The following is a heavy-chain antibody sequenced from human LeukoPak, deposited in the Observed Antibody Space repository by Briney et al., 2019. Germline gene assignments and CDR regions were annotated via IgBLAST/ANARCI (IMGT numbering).Heavy chain of an antibody. CDR3: ARVEFQSFKQNEWYFDL. V-gene: IGHV3-30-3*01. CDR2: ISYDGSNK. CDR1: GFTFSSYA. Sequence: PGGSLRLSCAASGFTFSSYAMHWVRQAPGKGLEWVAVISYDGSNKYYADSVKGRFTISRDNSKNTLYLQMNSLRAEDTAVYYCARVEFQSFKQNEWYFDLWGRGTLVTVSS. D-gene: IGHD2/OR15-2a*01. J-gene: IGHJ2*01.